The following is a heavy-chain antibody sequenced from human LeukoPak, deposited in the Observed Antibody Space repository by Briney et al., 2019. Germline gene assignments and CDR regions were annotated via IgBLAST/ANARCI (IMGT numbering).Heavy chain of an antibody. J-gene: IGHJ4*02. CDR3: ASNGYYDSSGYYCPLQS. D-gene: IGHD3-22*01. V-gene: IGHV4-39*01. CDR2: IYNTGST. CDR1: GDSISSSTYY. Sequence: PSETLSLTCTVSGDSISSSTYYWDWIRQPPGKGLEWIGSIYNTGSTYYNPSLKSRVTIFLDTSKNQFFLKLNSVTAADTAVYYCASNGYYDSSGYYCPLQSWGQGTLVTVSS.